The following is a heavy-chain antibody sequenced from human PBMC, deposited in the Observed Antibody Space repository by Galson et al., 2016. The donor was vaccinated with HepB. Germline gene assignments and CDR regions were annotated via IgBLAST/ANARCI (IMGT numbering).Heavy chain of an antibody. V-gene: IGHV5-10-1*01. J-gene: IGHJ6*02. Sequence: QSGAEVKEPGESLRISCKSSGHNFSTYWISWVRQMPGKGLEWMGRVDPSDSDAIYSPSFQGHVGISTDKSINTAYLQWSSLKASDTAIYYCARLIRGARTYFFYGMDVWGQGTTVTVSS. CDR2: VDPSDSDA. D-gene: IGHD3-10*01. CDR1: GHNFSTYW. CDR3: ARLIRGARTYFFYGMDV.